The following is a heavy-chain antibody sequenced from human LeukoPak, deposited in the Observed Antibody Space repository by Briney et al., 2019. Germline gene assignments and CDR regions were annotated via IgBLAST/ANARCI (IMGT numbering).Heavy chain of an antibody. V-gene: IGHV1-2*02. Sequence: ASVKVSCKASGYTFTGYYMHWVRQAPGQGLEWMGWINPNSGGTNYAQKFQGRVTMTRDTSISTAYMELSRLRSDDTAVYYCAREIPYSSSWYRVHDAFDIWGQGTMVTVSS. CDR1: GYTFTGYY. CDR3: AREIPYSSSWYRVHDAFDI. D-gene: IGHD6-13*01. CDR2: INPNSGGT. J-gene: IGHJ3*02.